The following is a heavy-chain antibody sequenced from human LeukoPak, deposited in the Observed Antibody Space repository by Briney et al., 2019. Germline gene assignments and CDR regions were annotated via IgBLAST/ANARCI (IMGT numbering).Heavy chain of an antibody. CDR2: IYTSGST. Sequence: SETLSLTCTVSGGSISSYYWSWIRQPAGKGLEWIGRIYTSGSTNYNPSLKSRVTMSVDTSKNQLSLKLSSVTAADTAVYYCAREGAADYYGSGSYYKPFDYWGQGTLVTVSS. D-gene: IGHD3-10*01. CDR1: GGSISSYY. J-gene: IGHJ4*02. CDR3: AREGAADYYGSGSYYKPFDY. V-gene: IGHV4-4*07.